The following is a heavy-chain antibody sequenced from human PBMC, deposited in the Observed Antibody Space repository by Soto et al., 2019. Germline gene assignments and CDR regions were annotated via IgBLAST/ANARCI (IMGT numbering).Heavy chain of an antibody. CDR3: ARFFNPYRTSPRYYYYYMDV. CDR1: SGSISSSNW. J-gene: IGHJ6*03. V-gene: IGHV4-4*02. Sequence: SETLSLTCAVSSGSISSSNWWSWVRQPPGKGLEWIGEIYHSGSTNYNPSLKSRVTISVDKSKNQFSLKLSSVTAADTAVYYCARFFNPYRTSPRYYYYYMDVWGKGTTVTVSS. CDR2: IYHSGST. D-gene: IGHD4-4*01.